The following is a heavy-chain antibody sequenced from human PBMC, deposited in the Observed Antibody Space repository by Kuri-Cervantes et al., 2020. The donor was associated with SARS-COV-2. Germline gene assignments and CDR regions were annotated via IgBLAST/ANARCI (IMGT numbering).Heavy chain of an antibody. Sequence: ASVKVSCKASGYTFTSYAMHWVRQAPGQRLEWMGWINAGNGNTKYSQKFQGRVTITRDTSASTAYMELSSLRSDDTAVYYCAREALVDYDSSGYSYGMDVWGQGTTVTVSS. CDR2: INAGNGNT. CDR1: GYTFTSYA. D-gene: IGHD3-22*01. J-gene: IGHJ6*02. V-gene: IGHV1-3*01. CDR3: AREALVDYDSSGYSYGMDV.